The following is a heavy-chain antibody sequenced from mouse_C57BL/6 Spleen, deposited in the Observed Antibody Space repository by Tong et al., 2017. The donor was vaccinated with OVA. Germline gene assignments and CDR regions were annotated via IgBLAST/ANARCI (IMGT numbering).Heavy chain of an antibody. CDR1: GFTFSDYG. J-gene: IGHJ2*01. Sequence: EVQLQESGGGLVQPGGSLKLSCAASGFTFSDYGMAWVRQAPRKGPEWLAFISNLAYSIYYADTVTGRFTISRENAKNTLYLEMSSLRSEDTAMYYCARGLLRDYWGQGTTLTVSS. V-gene: IGHV5-15*01. CDR2: ISNLAYSI. D-gene: IGHD2-1*01. CDR3: ARGLLRDY.